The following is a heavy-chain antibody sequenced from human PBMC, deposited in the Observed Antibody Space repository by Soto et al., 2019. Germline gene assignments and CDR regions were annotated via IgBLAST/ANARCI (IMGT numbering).Heavy chain of an antibody. CDR1: GYSFSSYA. D-gene: IGHD3-10*01. CDR3: ATSLARDDEFDY. J-gene: IGHJ4*02. CDR2: INGGNGDT. Sequence: ASVKVSCEAFGYSFSSYAMNWVRQAPGQRLEWMGWINGGNGDTRHSQKFQGRVTLSRDTSATTAYMELSSLTSEDTAVYYCATSLARDDEFDYWGQGTLVTVSS. V-gene: IGHV1-3*01.